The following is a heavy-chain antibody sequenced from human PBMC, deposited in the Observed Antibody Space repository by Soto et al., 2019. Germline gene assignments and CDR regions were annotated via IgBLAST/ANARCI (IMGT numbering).Heavy chain of an antibody. CDR3: ARAYDYRYCSGGSCYGDI. V-gene: IGHV1-8*01. Sequence: ASVKVSCKASGYTFTSYDINWVRQATGQGLEWMGWMNPNSGNTGYAQKFQGRVTMTRNTSISTAYMELSSLRSEDTAEYYCARAYDYRYCSGGSCYGDIWGQGTMVTVSS. CDR1: GYTFTSYD. D-gene: IGHD2-15*01. J-gene: IGHJ3*02. CDR2: MNPNSGNT.